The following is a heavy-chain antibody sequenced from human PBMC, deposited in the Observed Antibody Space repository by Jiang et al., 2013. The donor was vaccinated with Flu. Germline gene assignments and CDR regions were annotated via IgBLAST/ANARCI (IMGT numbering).Heavy chain of an antibody. Sequence: GAEVKKPGASVRVSCKASGYTFSSHGVSWVRQAPGQGLEWMGWISTHNNNADYAQTLQGRVTMTTDTSTRTAYMELRSLKSDDTAVYYCARMDNSGWYSCDSWGQGTLVTVSS. D-gene: IGHD6-19*01. J-gene: IGHJ4*02. CDR2: ISTHNNNA. CDR1: GYTFSSHG. CDR3: ARMDNSGWYSCDS. V-gene: IGHV1-18*01.